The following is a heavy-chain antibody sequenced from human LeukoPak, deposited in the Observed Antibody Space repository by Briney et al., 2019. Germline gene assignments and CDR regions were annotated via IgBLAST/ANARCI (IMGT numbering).Heavy chain of an antibody. CDR1: GFTFSTYE. CDR2: ISGSSNII. D-gene: IGHD5-12*01. V-gene: IGHV3-48*03. Sequence: GGSLRLSCAASGFTFSTYEMNWVRQAPGKGLEWVAYISGSSNIIYYADSVKGRFTISRDNAERTLDLQMNRLRDEDTAVYYWARMYGGSLGWGQGTRVTVSS. J-gene: IGHJ4*02. CDR3: ARMYGGSLG.